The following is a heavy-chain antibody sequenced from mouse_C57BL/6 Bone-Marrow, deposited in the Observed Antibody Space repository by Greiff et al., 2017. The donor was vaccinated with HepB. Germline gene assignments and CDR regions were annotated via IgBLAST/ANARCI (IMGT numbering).Heavy chain of an antibody. CDR3: TNYYGSSYDWYCDV. CDR2: IYPGNSDT. CDR1: GYTFTSYW. V-gene: IGHV1-5*01. J-gene: IGHJ1*03. Sequence: EVQLQESGTVLARPGASVKMSCKTSGYTFTSYWMHWVKQRPGQGLEWIGAIYPGNSDTSYNQKFKGKAKLTAVTSASTAYMELSSLTNEDSAVYYCTNYYGSSYDWYCDVWGTGTTVTVSS. D-gene: IGHD1-1*01.